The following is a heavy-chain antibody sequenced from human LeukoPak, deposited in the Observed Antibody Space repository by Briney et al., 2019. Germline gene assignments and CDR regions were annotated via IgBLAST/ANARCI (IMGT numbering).Heavy chain of an antibody. J-gene: IGHJ5*02. D-gene: IGHD4-23*01. CDR1: GYTFTGYY. CDR3: ARDNSMHERGWWFDP. V-gene: IGHV1-2*02. Sequence: GASVKVSCKASGYTFTGYYMHWVRQAPGQGLEWMGWINPNSGGTNYAQKFQGRVTMTRDTSISTAYMELSSLKSDDTAVYYCARDNSMHERGWWFDPWGQGTLVTVSS. CDR2: INPNSGGT.